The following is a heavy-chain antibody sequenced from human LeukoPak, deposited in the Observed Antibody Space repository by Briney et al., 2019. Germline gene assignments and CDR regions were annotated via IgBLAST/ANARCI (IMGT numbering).Heavy chain of an antibody. CDR1: GYSFTSYW. CDR3: ARLGSGPQNSLVYSSGWLPFNY. CDR2: IYPGDSDT. D-gene: IGHD6-19*01. V-gene: IGHV5-51*01. J-gene: IGHJ4*02. Sequence: PGESLKISCKGSGYSFTSYWIGWVRQMPGKGLEWMGIIYPGDSDTRYSPSFQGLVTISADKSISTAYLQWSSLKASDTAMYYCARLGSGPQNSLVYSSGWLPFNYWGQGTLVTVSS.